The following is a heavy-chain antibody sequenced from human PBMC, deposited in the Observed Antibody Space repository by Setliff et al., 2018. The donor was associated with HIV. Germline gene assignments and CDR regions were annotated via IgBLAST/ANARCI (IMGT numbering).Heavy chain of an antibody. CDR3: ATGHTLLRDYYYYIDV. Sequence: PSETLSLTCTVSGGSISSYYWSWIRQPPGKGLEWIGYIYYSGSTNYYPYLKSRVTISVYMSKNQFSLKLSSVTVAATAVYYCATGHTLLRDYYYYIDVWGNGTTVTVSS. V-gene: IGHV4-59*01. CDR1: GGSISSYY. CDR2: IYYSGST. J-gene: IGHJ6*03. D-gene: IGHD3-16*01.